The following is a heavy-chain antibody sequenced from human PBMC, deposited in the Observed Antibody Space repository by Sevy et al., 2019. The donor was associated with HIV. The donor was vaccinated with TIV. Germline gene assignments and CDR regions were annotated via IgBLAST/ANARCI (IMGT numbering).Heavy chain of an antibody. J-gene: IGHJ5*02. CDR2: LDPGNGEI. CDR1: GYSLSKLS. Sequence: ASVKVSCKVFGYSLSKLSMHWVRQAPGKGLEWMGSLDPGNGEITYAQTLQGRVTMTEDTWTDTAYMELSSLTSEETATYYCATVGLGYYSGSSYYQGDWFDPWGQGTLVTVSS. CDR3: ATVGLGYYSGSSYYQGDWFDP. V-gene: IGHV1-24*01. D-gene: IGHD2-15*01.